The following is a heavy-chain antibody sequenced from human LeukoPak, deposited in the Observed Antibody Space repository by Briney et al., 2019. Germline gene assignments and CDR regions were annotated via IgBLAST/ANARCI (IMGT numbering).Heavy chain of an antibody. D-gene: IGHD3-22*01. CDR3: AKDLMYDSSGYSTHVYYYYGMDV. V-gene: IGHV3-30*18. J-gene: IGHJ6*02. CDR2: ISYDGSNK. CDR1: GFTFSSYG. Sequence: PGGSLRLSCAASGFTFSSYGMHWVRQAPGKGLEWVAVISYDGSNKYYADSVKGRFTISRDNSKNTLYLQMNSLRAEDTAVYYCAKDLMYDSSGYSTHVYYYYGMDVWGQGTTVTVSS.